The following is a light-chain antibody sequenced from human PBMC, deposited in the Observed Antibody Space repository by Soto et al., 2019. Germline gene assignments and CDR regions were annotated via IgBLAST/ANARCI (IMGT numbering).Light chain of an antibody. J-gene: IGLJ1*01. CDR2: EVT. Sequence: QSLLTQPASVGFSPGHSITMSCTGTSGDIGSYNRVSWCQQHPGKAPKLIIYEVTVRPSGVSNRFSGSKSGNTASLTISGLQAEDEAEYYCSSYTHINARACVFGTGTRSPS. CDR3: SSYTHINARACV. CDR1: SGDIGSYNR. V-gene: IGLV2-14*01.